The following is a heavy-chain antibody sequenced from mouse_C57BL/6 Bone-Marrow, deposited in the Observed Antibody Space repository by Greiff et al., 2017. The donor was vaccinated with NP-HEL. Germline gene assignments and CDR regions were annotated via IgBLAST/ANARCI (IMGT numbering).Heavy chain of an antibody. V-gene: IGHV1-52*01. J-gene: IGHJ1*03. CDR1: GYTFTSYW. Sequence: QVQLQQPGAELVRPGSSVKLSCKASGYTFTSYWLHWVKQRPIQGLEWIGNIDPSDSETHYNQKFKDKATLTVDKSSSTAYMQLSSLTSEDSAVYYCARRGFWYFDVWGTGTTVTVSS. CDR3: ARRGFWYFDV. CDR2: IDPSDSET.